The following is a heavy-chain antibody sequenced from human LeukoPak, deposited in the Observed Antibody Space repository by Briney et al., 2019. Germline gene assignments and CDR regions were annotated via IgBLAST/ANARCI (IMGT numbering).Heavy chain of an antibody. CDR3: ARSPGGPFYDSSGYFFWPLYYYYGMDV. J-gene: IGHJ6*02. CDR1: GFTFSSYW. Sequence: GGSLRLSCAASGFTFSSYWMSWVRQAPGKGLEWVANIEQDGSEKYYVDSVKGRFTISRDNAKNSLYLQMNSLRAEDTAVYYCARSPGGPFYDSSGYFFWPLYYYYGMDVWGQGTTVTVSS. CDR2: IEQDGSEK. V-gene: IGHV3-7*01. D-gene: IGHD3-22*01.